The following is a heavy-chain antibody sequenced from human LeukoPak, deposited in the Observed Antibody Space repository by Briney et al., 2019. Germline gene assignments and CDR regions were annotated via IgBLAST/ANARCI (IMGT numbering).Heavy chain of an antibody. V-gene: IGHV4-59*10. CDR3: ARAGSGSYWGFFDY. CDR1: GGSFSGYY. J-gene: IGHJ4*02. CDR2: IYTSGSA. D-gene: IGHD1-26*01. Sequence: SETLSLTCAVYGGSFSGYYWSWIRQPAGKGLEWIGHIYTSGSANYNPSLKSRVTMSVDTSKNQFSLKVRSVTAADTAVYYCARAGSGSYWGFFDYWGQGILVTVSS.